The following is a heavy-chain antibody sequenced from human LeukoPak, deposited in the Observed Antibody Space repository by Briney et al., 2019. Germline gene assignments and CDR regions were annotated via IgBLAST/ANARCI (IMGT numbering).Heavy chain of an antibody. Sequence: GGSLRLSCAASGFTFSSYSMTWVRQAPGKGLEWVSYISLSSTTIYYADSVKGRFTISRDDAKNSLYLQMDSLRDEDTAVYYCARVSGWPWDHWGQGTLVTVSS. J-gene: IGHJ4*02. V-gene: IGHV3-48*02. CDR2: ISLSSTTI. CDR1: GFTFSSYS. CDR3: ARVSGWPWDH. D-gene: IGHD2-15*01.